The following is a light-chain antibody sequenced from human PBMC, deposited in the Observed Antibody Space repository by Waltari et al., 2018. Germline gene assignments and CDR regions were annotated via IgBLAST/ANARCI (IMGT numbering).Light chain of an antibody. V-gene: IGLV4-69*01. CDR3: ETGGFGIWK. CDR2: VHSDGSD. Sequence: QLVLTQSPSASASLGASVKLTCTLSSVHRTYAIAWLQRQPETGPRYLMKVHSDGSDSMGDALPDRFSGSSSGADRYLTIPSLQSEDEADYYCETGGFGIWKFGGGTRLTVL. CDR1: SVHRTYA. J-gene: IGLJ2*01.